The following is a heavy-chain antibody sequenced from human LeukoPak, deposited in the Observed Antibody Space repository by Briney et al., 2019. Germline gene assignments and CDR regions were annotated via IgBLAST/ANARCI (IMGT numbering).Heavy chain of an antibody. CDR1: GYTFTSYD. D-gene: IGHD3-9*01. V-gene: IGHV1-8*01. CDR2: MNPNSGST. Sequence: ASVKVSCKASGYTFTSYDINWVRQATGQGLEWMGWMNPNSGSTGYAQKFQGRVTMTRNTSISTAYMELSSLRSEDTAVYYCARVEKGRYFDWSIFDYWGQGTLVAVSS. J-gene: IGHJ4*02. CDR3: ARVEKGRYFDWSIFDY.